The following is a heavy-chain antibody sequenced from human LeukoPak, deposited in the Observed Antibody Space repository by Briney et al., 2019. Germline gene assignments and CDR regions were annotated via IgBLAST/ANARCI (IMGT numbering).Heavy chain of an antibody. CDR3: ARVTSIFAVDY. Sequence: SETLSLTCTVSGGSISSYYWSWIRQPPGKGLEWIGYIYYSGSTNYNPSLKSRVTISVDTSKNQFSLKLSSVTAADTAVYYCARVTSIFAVDYWGQGTLVTVSS. J-gene: IGHJ4*02. V-gene: IGHV4-59*01. CDR2: IYYSGST. D-gene: IGHD3-3*01. CDR1: GGSISSYY.